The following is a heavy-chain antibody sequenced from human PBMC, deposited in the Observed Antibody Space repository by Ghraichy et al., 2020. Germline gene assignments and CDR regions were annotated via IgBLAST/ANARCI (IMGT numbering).Heavy chain of an antibody. J-gene: IGHJ4*02. Sequence: SQTLSLTCNVSGDSISSSRYYWAWVRQPPGKGLEWIGSIYYSGSIDYNPSLKSRVTISLDTSKNQFSLKLSSMTAADTAVYYCASRTSEYDFLTGYYPKPFDSWGQGTLVSVSS. V-gene: IGHV4-39*01. CDR3: ASRTSEYDFLTGYYPKPFDS. D-gene: IGHD3-9*01. CDR2: IYYSGSI. CDR1: GDSISSSRYY.